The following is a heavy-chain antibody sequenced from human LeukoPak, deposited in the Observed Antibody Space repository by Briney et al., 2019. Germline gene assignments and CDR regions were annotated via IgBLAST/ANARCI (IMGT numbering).Heavy chain of an antibody. CDR1: GYTFTGYY. D-gene: IGHD2-2*02. CDR3: ARIAIPGRHYFDP. V-gene: IGHV1-2*02. CDR2: INPNSGDT. J-gene: IGHJ5*01. Sequence: ASVKVSCKASGYTFTGYYMSWVRQAPGQGLEWMGWINPNSGDTNYAQKFQGRVTMTRDTSISTAYMELSRLRSDDTAVYYCARIAIPGRHYFDPWGQGTLVTVSS.